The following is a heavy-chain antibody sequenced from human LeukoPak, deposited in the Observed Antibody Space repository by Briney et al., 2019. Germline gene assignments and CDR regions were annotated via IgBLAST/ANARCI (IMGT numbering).Heavy chain of an antibody. V-gene: IGHV3-33*01. D-gene: IGHD3-10*01. J-gene: IGHJ6*02. CDR1: GFTFSSYG. CDR3: ARISYYGSGSYLSSGYYYYGMDV. CDR2: IWYDGSNK. Sequence: PGGSLRLSCAASGFTFSSYGMHWVRQAPGKGLEWVAVIWYDGSNKYYADSVKGRFTISRDNSKNTLYLQMNSLRAGDTAVYYCARISYYGSGSYLSSGYYYYGMDVWGQGTTVTVSS.